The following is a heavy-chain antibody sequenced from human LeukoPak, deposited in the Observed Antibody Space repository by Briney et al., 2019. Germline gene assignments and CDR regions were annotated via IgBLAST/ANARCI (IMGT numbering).Heavy chain of an antibody. CDR2: IYTSGSA. D-gene: IGHD3-3*01. CDR1: GGSISSYY. J-gene: IGHJ3*02. CDR3: ARDRTYYDFWSAENDAFDI. V-gene: IGHV4-4*07. Sequence: PSETLSLTCTVSGGSISSYYWSWIRQPAGKGLEWIGRIYTSGSANYNPSLKSRVTMSVDTSKNQFSLKLSSVTAAATAVYYCARDRTYYDFWSAENDAFDIWGQGTMVTVSS.